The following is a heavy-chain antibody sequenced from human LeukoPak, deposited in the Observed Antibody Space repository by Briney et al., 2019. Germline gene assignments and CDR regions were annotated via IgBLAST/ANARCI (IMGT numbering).Heavy chain of an antibody. CDR2: IYYSGNT. D-gene: IGHD1-26*01. V-gene: IGHV4-39*02. CDR1: GGSIRSNSYY. CDR3: ARESGSYENGLDY. Sequence: SETLSLTCTVSGGSIRSNSYYWGWIRQPPGKGLEWIGSIYYSGNTYYNPYLKSRVTISVDTSKNQFPLKLSSVTAADTAVYYCARESGSYENGLDYWGQGTLVTVSS. J-gene: IGHJ4*02.